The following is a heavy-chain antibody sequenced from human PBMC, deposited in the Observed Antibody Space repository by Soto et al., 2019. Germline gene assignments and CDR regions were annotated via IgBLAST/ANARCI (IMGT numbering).Heavy chain of an antibody. Sequence: GASVKVSCKASGYAFTSYYMHWVRQAPGQGLEWMGIINPSGGSTSYAQKFQGRVTMTRDASTSTVYMELSSLRSEDTAVYYCARDKKGYYGDNWFDPWGQGTLVTVSS. V-gene: IGHV1-46*01. CDR2: INPSGGST. D-gene: IGHD3-10*01. J-gene: IGHJ5*02. CDR1: GYAFTSYY. CDR3: ARDKKGYYGDNWFDP.